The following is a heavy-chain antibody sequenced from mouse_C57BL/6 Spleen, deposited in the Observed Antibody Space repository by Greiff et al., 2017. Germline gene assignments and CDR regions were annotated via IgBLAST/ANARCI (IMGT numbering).Heavy chain of an antibody. CDR3: ARGGNYFDY. CDR2: IYPRSGNT. V-gene: IGHV1-81*01. J-gene: IGHJ2*01. CDR1: GYTFTSHG. Sequence: QVPLQQSGAELPSPGASVKLSCKASGYTFTSHGISWVKQRTGQGLEWIGEIYPRSGNTYYNEKFKGKAILTADKSSSTAYMELRSLTSEDSAVYFCARGGNYFDYWGQGTTLTVSS.